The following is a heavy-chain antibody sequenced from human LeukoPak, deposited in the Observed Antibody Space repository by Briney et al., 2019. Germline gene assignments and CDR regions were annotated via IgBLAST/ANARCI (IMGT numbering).Heavy chain of an antibody. J-gene: IGHJ4*02. CDR2: VCYSGST. CDR3: AGGPDRTTNDY. D-gene: IGHD1-7*01. Sequence: SETLSLTCTVSGGSISSYYWSCTRQPQGKGLEWIGYVCYSGSTNYNPSLKSRVTTSVDTSKNQFSLKLTSVTAADTAVYYCAGGPDRTTNDYWGQGNVVTVSS. V-gene: IGHV4-59*01. CDR1: GGSISSYY.